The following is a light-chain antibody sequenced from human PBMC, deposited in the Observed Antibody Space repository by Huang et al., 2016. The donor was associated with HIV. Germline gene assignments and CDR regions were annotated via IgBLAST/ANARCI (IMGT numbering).Light chain of an antibody. CDR3: QQYDTSPYT. J-gene: IGKJ2*01. CDR1: QPISRPH. Sequence: DIVLMQSPGTLSLSPGERAFLSCSASQPISRPHLAWYQQQRDQPPRLLIDGTSNRATGLPDRFSGSGSGTEFTLTISRLAPEDFAVYYCQQYDTSPYTFGQGTQLEI. V-gene: IGKV3-20*01. CDR2: GTS.